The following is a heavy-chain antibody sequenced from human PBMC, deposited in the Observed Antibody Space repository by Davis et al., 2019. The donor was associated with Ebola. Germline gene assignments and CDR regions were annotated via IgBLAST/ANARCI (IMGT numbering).Heavy chain of an antibody. CDR1: GFTFSGSA. CDR2: IRSKANSYAT. CDR3: NVAVAGRVDY. D-gene: IGHD6-19*01. Sequence: GESLKISCAASGFTFSGSAMPWVRQASGKGLEWVGRIRSKANSYATAYAASVKGRFTISRDDSKNTAYLQMNSLKTEDTAVYYCNVAVAGRVDYWGQGTLVTVSS. V-gene: IGHV3-73*01. J-gene: IGHJ4*02.